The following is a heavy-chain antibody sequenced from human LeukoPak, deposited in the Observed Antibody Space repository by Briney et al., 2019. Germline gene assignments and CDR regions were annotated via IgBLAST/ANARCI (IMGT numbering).Heavy chain of an antibody. Sequence: GASVKVSCKASGGTFSSYAISWVRQAPGQGLEWMGGIIPIFGTANYAQKFQGRVTITADKSTSTAYMELSSLRSEDTAVYYCARLTSSWYQDWYFDLWGRGTLVTVSS. CDR3: ARLTSSWYQDWYFDL. V-gene: IGHV1-69*06. J-gene: IGHJ2*01. CDR1: GGTFSSYA. D-gene: IGHD6-13*01. CDR2: IIPIFGTA.